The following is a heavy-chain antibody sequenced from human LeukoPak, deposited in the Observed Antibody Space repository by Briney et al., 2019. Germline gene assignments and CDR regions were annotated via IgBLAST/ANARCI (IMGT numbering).Heavy chain of an antibody. CDR1: GGTFSSYA. V-gene: IGHV1-69*04. J-gene: IGHJ4*02. CDR2: IIPIFGIA. Sequence: VASVNVSCKASGGTFSSYAISWVRQAPGQGLEWMGRIIPIFGIANYAQKFQGGVTITADKSTSTAYMELSSLRSEDTAVYYCARDSSGYYGEGNFDYWGQGTLVTVSS. CDR3: ARDSSGYYGEGNFDY. D-gene: IGHD3-22*01.